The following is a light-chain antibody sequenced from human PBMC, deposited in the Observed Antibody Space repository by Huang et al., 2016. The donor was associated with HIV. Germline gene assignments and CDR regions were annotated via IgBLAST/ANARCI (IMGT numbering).Light chain of an antibody. CDR3: QQYNDWPPLT. Sequence: EIEMTQSPAILSVSPGERATLSCRASQSVNSDLVWYLQKPGQTPRRLIYGASTRAIGIPAKFNGTGSGTDFSLSISNLQSDDFGVYYCQQYNDWPPLTFGGGTKVEI. CDR2: GAS. V-gene: IGKV3-15*01. CDR1: QSVNSD. J-gene: IGKJ4*01.